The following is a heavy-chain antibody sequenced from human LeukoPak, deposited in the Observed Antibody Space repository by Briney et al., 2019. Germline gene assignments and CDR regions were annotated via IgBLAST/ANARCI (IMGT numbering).Heavy chain of an antibody. CDR1: GGSVSSSSYY. CDR3: ARLGPIGIAVAGTLDY. J-gene: IGHJ4*02. Sequence: PSETLSLTCTVSGGSVSSSSYYWGWIRQPPGKGLEWIGSIYYSGSTYYNPSLKSRVTISVDTSKNQFSLKLSSVTAADTAVYYCARLGPIGIAVAGTLDYWGQGTLVTVSS. D-gene: IGHD6-19*01. CDR2: IYYSGST. V-gene: IGHV4-39*01.